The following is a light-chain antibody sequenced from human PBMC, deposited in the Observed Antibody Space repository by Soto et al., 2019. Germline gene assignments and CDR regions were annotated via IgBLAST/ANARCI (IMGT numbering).Light chain of an antibody. CDR2: NVV. V-gene: IGLV2-14*01. J-gene: IGLJ3*02. CDR1: SSDVGGYNY. CDR3: ISYTTSSTWV. Sequence: QSALTQPASVSGSPGQSITISCTGASSDVGGYNYVSWYQQHPGKAPKLIIYNVVSRPSGVCKRFSGSTSGNTASLTISGLHADDEAYYYCISYTTSSTWVFGGGTKLTVL.